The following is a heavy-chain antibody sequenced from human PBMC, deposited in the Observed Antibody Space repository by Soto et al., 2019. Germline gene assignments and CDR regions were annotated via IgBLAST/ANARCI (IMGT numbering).Heavy chain of an antibody. Sequence: EVRLLESGGGLIQPGGSLRLSCAASGFTFSSYVMSWVRQAPGTGLEWVSGISGSGTNTYYADSVKGRFTISRDNSKNTSYLQMTILRAEDTAEYYCAKDNSPYSGYNSFDYWGEGTLVTVSS. CDR2: ISGSGTNT. CDR1: GFTFSSYV. V-gene: IGHV3-23*01. D-gene: IGHD5-12*01. J-gene: IGHJ4*02. CDR3: AKDNSPYSGYNSFDY.